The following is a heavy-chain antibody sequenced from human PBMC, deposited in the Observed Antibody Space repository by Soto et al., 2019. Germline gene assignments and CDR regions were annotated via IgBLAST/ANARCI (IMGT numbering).Heavy chain of an antibody. J-gene: IGHJ6*02. V-gene: IGHV3-23*01. D-gene: IGHD5-12*01. Sequence: PGGSLRLSCAASGFTFSSYAMSWVRQAPGKGLEWVSAISGSGGSTYYADSVKGRFTISRDNSKNTLYLQMNSLRAEDTAVYYCAKDHRLRSAMGYGMDVWGQGTTVTVSS. CDR2: ISGSGGST. CDR1: GFTFSSYA. CDR3: AKDHRLRSAMGYGMDV.